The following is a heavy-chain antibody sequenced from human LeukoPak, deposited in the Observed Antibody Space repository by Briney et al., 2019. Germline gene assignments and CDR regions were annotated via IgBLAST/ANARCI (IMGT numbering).Heavy chain of an antibody. Sequence: GRSLRLSCAASGFTFSSYAMHWVRQAPGKGLEWVAVISYDGSNKYYADSVKGRFTISRDNSKNTLYLQMNSLRAEDTAVYYCARSSEKYCSGGSCYSGYWGQGTLVIVSS. CDR2: ISYDGSNK. CDR3: ARSSEKYCSGGSCYSGY. J-gene: IGHJ4*02. CDR1: GFTFSSYA. D-gene: IGHD2-15*01. V-gene: IGHV3-30*04.